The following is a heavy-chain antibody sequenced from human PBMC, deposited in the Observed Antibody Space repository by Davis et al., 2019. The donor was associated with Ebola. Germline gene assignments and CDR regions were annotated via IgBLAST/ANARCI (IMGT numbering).Heavy chain of an antibody. J-gene: IGHJ6*04. Sequence: PGGSLRLSCTVSGGSISSYYWSWIRQSPGKGLEWIGYIYYSGSNNYNPSLKSRVTISVDTSKNQFSLKLSSVTAADTAVYYCARNYYDSSGYYQPYYYYGMDVWGKGTTVTVSS. V-gene: IGHV4-59*01. CDR1: GGSISSYY. D-gene: IGHD3-22*01. CDR3: ARNYYDSSGYYQPYYYYGMDV. CDR2: IYYSGSN.